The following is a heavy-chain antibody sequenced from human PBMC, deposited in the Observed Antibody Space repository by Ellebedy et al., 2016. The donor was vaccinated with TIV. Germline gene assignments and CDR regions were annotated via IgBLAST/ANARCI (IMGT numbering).Heavy chain of an antibody. CDR3: TSPLGGLVTKSAYFDY. V-gene: IGHV3-30*03. CDR1: GFTFNTYA. Sequence: GESLKISCVGSGFTFNTYAIHWVRQAPGKGLEWVAVISYDSKNTSYVDSVKGRFTISRDNSKGTVYLQMNSLKTEDSAVYFCTSPLGGLVTKSAYFDYWGPGTEVTVS. CDR2: ISYDSKNT. D-gene: IGHD3/OR15-3a*01. J-gene: IGHJ4*02.